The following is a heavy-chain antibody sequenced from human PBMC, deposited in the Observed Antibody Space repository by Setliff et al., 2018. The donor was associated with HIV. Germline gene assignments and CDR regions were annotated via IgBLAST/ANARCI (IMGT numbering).Heavy chain of an antibody. CDR2: IYTSGST. Sequence: SETLSLTCTVSGGSISSHSYYWSGIRQPAGKGLEWIGSIYTSGSTNYNPSLKSRVAISIDTSNNQFSLKLSSVTSADTAVYYCARVQSIEYNFWNGAFDPWGQGTLVTVSS. J-gene: IGHJ5*02. CDR3: ARVQSIEYNFWNGAFDP. V-gene: IGHV4-61*02. D-gene: IGHD3-3*01. CDR1: GGSISSHSYY.